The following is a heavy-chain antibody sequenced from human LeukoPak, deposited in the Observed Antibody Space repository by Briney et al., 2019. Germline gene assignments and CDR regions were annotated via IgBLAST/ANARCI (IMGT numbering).Heavy chain of an antibody. CDR2: ISGSGGST. CDR3: AKDGGPNYCSSTSCYQYYSDY. J-gene: IGHJ4*02. V-gene: IGHV3-23*01. CDR1: GFTFSSYA. D-gene: IGHD2-2*01. Sequence: PGGSLRLSCAASGFTFSSYAMSWVRQAPGKGLEWVSAISGSGGSTYYADSVKGRFTISRDNSKNTLYLQMNSLRAEDTAVYYCAKDGGPNYCSSTSCYQYYSDYWGQGTLVTVSS.